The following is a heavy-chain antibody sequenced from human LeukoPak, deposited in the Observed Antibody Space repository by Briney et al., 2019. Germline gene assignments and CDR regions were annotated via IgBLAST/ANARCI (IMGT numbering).Heavy chain of an antibody. CDR1: GFTFSSYA. J-gene: IGHJ4*02. Sequence: GRSLRLSCAASGFTFSSYAMHWVRQAPGKGLEWVAVISYDGSNKYYADSVKGRFTISRDNSKNTLFLQMKSLRAEDTAVYYCARVPFGSGSYSTLDYWGQGTLVTVSS. V-gene: IGHV3-30-3*01. CDR3: ARVPFGSGSYSTLDY. CDR2: ISYDGSNK. D-gene: IGHD3-10*01.